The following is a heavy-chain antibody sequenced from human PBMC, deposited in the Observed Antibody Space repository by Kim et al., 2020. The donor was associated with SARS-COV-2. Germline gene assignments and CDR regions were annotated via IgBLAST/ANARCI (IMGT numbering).Heavy chain of an antibody. J-gene: IGHJ4*02. V-gene: IGHV3-7*01. CDR3: ARGRGLDS. CDR2: DGTEK. Sequence: DGTEKYYVDSVKGRFTVSRDNAKKSLYLQRNSLRVEDTAMYYCARGRGLDSWGQVTLVTVSS. D-gene: IGHD3-16*01.